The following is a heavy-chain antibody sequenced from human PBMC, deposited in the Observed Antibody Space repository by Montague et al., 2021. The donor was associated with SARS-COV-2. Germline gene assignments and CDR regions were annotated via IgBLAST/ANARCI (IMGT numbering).Heavy chain of an antibody. CDR1: GFTFGSYS. CDR3: ADYGDTEPSQH. CDR2: ISRSRRTI. V-gene: IGHV3-48*04. Sequence: SLRLSCAASGFTFGSYSMNWVRQAPGKGLEWVSYISRSRRTIYYADSVKGRITISRDNAKNSLYLQMNSLRAEDTAVYYCADYGDTEPSQHWGQGTLVTVSS. J-gene: IGHJ1*01. D-gene: IGHD4-17*01.